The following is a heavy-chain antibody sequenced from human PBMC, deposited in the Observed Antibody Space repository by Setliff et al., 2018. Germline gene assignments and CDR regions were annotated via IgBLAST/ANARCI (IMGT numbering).Heavy chain of an antibody. CDR3: ARIKWFGETDCFDS. CDR2: IYTSGTT. Sequence: SETLSLTCSVSGGSISSGSYYWTWIRQPAGKGLEWIGHIYTSGTTEYNPSLKSRVTISLDASKNQFFLKLTSVTAADTAVYYCARIKWFGETDCFDSWGQGTLVTVSS. D-gene: IGHD3-10*01. J-gene: IGHJ5*01. CDR1: GGSISSGSYY. V-gene: IGHV4-61*09.